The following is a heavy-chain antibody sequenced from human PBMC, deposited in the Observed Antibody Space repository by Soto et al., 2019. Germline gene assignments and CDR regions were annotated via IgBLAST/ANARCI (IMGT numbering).Heavy chain of an antibody. CDR2: IKQDGSEK. D-gene: IGHD5-12*01. CDR1: GFTFSTYW. V-gene: IGHV3-7*01. J-gene: IGHJ4*02. Sequence: GGSLRLSCVGSGFTFSTYWMTWVRQAPGEGLEWVANIKQDGSEKHYVDSVKGRFTISRDNPKNSLYLQMNSLRAEDTAVYYCASQRRDGYFGDYWGQGTLVTV. CDR3: ASQRRDGYFGDY.